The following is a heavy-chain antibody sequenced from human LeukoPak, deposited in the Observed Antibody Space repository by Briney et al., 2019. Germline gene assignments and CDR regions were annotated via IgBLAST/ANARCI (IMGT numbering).Heavy chain of an antibody. CDR1: GGSISSYY. V-gene: IGHV4-4*07. CDR2: VYPDGGP. D-gene: IGHD2/OR15-2a*01. J-gene: IGHJ4*02. Sequence: SETLSLTCTVSGGSISSYYWSWIRQPAGKGLEWIGRVYPDGGPNYNPSLESRVTMSRDTSKNQFSLSLGSVTAADTAVYYCTRGLHTSLPFHWGQGIRVTVSA. CDR3: TRGLHTSLPFH.